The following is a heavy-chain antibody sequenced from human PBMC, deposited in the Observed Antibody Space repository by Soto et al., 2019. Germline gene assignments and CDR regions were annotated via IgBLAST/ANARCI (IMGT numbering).Heavy chain of an antibody. Sequence: PGGSLRLSCSTSGFTFSTYAMNWVRQAPGKGLEWVSALSGSGGTTYYADSVRGRFTISRDNSKNTLFLQMSSLRAEDTALYYCAKQRAGYGSGSDTFYFDFWGQGPLVTVS. D-gene: IGHD3-10*01. J-gene: IGHJ4*02. V-gene: IGHV3-23*01. CDR2: LSGSGGTT. CDR1: GFTFSTYA. CDR3: AKQRAGYGSGSDTFYFDF.